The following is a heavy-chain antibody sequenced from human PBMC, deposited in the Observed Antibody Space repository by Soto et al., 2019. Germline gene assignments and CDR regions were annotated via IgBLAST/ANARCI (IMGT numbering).Heavy chain of an antibody. CDR2: IIPIFGTA. J-gene: IGHJ6*02. Sequence: SVNVSCKASGGTFSSYAISWVRQAPGQGLEWMGGIIPIFGTANYAQKFQGRVTITADKSTSTAYMELSSLRSEDTAVYYCARDRGFWSGYHYYYYGMDVWGQGTTVTVSS. CDR1: GGTFSSYA. D-gene: IGHD3-3*01. CDR3: ARDRGFWSGYHYYYYGMDV. V-gene: IGHV1-69*06.